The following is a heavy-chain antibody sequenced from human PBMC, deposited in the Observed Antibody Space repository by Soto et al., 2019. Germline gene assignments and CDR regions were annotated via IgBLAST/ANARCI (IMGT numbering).Heavy chain of an antibody. CDR1: GYTFSAYY. CDR2: INPITAAT. V-gene: IGHV1-2*02. D-gene: IGHD6-19*01. J-gene: IGHJ4*01. CDR3: ARVGGEVGSGWFYDH. Sequence: ASVKVSCKASGYTFSAYYIHWVRQARGQGLEWMGWINPITAATKYSQKFQGRVTMTRDSSISTAYMELSRLRSDDTAFYYCARVGGEVGSGWFYDHWGRGSLVTVSS.